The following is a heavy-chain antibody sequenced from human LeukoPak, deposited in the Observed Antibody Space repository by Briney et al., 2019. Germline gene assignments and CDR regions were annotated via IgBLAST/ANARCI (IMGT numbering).Heavy chain of an antibody. CDR3: ARTGYCSGGSCYGGWFDP. CDR1: GGSISSSSYH. V-gene: IGHV4-39*01. CDR2: IYYSGST. D-gene: IGHD2-15*01. J-gene: IGHJ5*02. Sequence: SETLSLTCTVSGGSISSSSYHWGWIRQPPGKGLEWIGSIYYSGSTYYNPSLKSRVTISVDTSKNQFSLKLSSVTAADTAVYYCARTGYCSGGSCYGGWFDPWGQGTLVSASS.